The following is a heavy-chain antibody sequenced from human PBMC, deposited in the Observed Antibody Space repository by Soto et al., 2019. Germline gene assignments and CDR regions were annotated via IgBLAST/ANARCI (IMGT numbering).Heavy chain of an antibody. D-gene: IGHD3-3*01. CDR2: ISYDGSNK. V-gene: IGHV3-30-3*01. CDR3: ARGFGIFGVVMTSVYYYYGMDV. J-gene: IGHJ6*02. Sequence: QVQLVESGGGVVQPGRSLRLSCAASGFTFSSYAMHWVRQAPGKGLEWVAVISYDGSNKYYADSVKGRFTISRDNSKNTLYLQMNSLRAEDTAVYYCARGFGIFGVVMTSVYYYYGMDVWGQGTTVTVSS. CDR1: GFTFSSYA.